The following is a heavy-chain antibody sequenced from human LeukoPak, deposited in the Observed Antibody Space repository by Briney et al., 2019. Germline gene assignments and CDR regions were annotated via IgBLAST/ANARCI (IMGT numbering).Heavy chain of an antibody. CDR1: GGSFSGYY. CDR2: INHSGST. CDR3: ARGRGSSWLHYFDY. J-gene: IGHJ4*02. D-gene: IGHD6-13*01. V-gene: IGHV4-34*01. Sequence: SETLSLTCAVYGGSFSGYYWSWIRQPPGKGLEWIGEINHSGSTNYNPSLKSRVTISVDTSKNQFSLKLSSVTAADTAVYYCARGRGSSWLHYFDYWGQGTLVTVS.